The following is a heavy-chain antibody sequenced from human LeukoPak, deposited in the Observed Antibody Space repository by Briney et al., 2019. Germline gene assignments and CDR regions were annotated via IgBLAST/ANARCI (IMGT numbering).Heavy chain of an antibody. CDR1: GFTFSSYS. J-gene: IGHJ4*02. CDR3: ARDPTTMVRGAPPGI. D-gene: IGHD3-10*01. V-gene: IGHV3-21*01. CDR2: ISSSSSYI. Sequence: GGSLRLSCAASGFTFSSYSMNWVRQAPGKGLEWVSSISSSSSYIYYADSVKGRFTISRDNAKNSLYLQMNSLRAEDTAVYYCARDPTTMVRGAPPGIWGQGTLVTVSS.